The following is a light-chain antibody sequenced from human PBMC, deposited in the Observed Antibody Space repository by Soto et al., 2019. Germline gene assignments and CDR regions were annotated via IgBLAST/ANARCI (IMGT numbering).Light chain of an antibody. CDR3: QQYGSSGT. Sequence: EIVITQSPATLSVSPGERATLSCRASQSVSSNLVWYQQKPGQAPRLLIYGASTRATGIPARFSGGGSGTEFTLTITRLEPEDFAVYYCQQYGSSGTFGQGTKVDIK. CDR1: QSVSSN. CDR2: GAS. J-gene: IGKJ1*01. V-gene: IGKV3-15*01.